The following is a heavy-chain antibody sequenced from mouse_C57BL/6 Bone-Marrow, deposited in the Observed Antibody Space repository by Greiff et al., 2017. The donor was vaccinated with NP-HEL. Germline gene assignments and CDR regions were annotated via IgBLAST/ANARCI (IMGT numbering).Heavy chain of an antibody. Sequence: QVQLKESGAELARPGASVKLSCKASGYTFTSYGISWVKQRTGQGLEWIGEIYPRSGNTYYNEKFKGKATLTADKSSSTAYMELRSLTSEDSAVYFCARKTTVVATRRYAMDYWGQGTSVTVSS. CDR1: GYTFTSYG. CDR2: IYPRSGNT. J-gene: IGHJ4*01. V-gene: IGHV1-81*01. D-gene: IGHD1-1*01. CDR3: ARKTTVVATRRYAMDY.